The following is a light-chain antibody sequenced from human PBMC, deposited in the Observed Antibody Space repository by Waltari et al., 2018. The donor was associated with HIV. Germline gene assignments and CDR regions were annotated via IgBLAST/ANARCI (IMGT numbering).Light chain of an antibody. J-gene: IGKJ5*01. V-gene: IGKV3-15*01. CDR1: ESVISN. Sequence: EIVMTQSPATLLVSPGERVTLSCRASESVISNLAWYQQKPGQAPRLLIYGASTRATGIPAKFSGSGSGTDFTLTITSLQAEDVAVYYCQQYYSLPITFGQGTRLEIK. CDR2: GAS. CDR3: QQYYSLPIT.